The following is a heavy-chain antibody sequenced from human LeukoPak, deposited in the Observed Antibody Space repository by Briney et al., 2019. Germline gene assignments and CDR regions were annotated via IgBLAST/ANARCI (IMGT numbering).Heavy chain of an antibody. Sequence: PSETLSLTCTVSGASLSPNYWSWIRHPPGKGLEWIGYIYYSGSTDYNPSLKSRVTISVDTSKNQVSLKLNSVTAADTAVYYCARGHYGSGTGTYPDWGQGALVTVSS. D-gene: IGHD3-10*01. CDR1: GASLSPNY. J-gene: IGHJ4*02. CDR2: IYYSGST. V-gene: IGHV4-59*01. CDR3: ARGHYGSGTGTYPD.